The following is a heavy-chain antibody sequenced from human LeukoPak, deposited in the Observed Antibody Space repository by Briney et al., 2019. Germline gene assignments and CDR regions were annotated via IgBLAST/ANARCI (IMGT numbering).Heavy chain of an antibody. Sequence: PSQTLSLTCVVSGDSISSGAYSWSWIRQPPGKGLEWIGYIFHTGSTFYNPSLKGRVTISVDNSKNQFSLKVSSVSAADTAVYYCVILPATDTYYYDRSGYYRPGVSWGQGTLVTVSS. CDR1: GDSISSGAYS. J-gene: IGHJ5*02. CDR2: IFHTGST. D-gene: IGHD3-22*01. CDR3: VILPATDTYYYDRSGYYRPGVS. V-gene: IGHV4-30-2*01.